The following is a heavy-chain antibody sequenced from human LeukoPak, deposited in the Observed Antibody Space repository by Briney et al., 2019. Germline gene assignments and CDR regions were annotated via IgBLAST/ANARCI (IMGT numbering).Heavy chain of an antibody. Sequence: SVKLSCKASGGTFSSYAISWVRQAPGQGLEWMGRIIPIFGTANYAQKFQGRVTITTDEATSTAYMELSSLRSEDTAVYYCARSAGYSSGWYYYWGQGTLVTVSS. CDR2: IIPIFGTA. J-gene: IGHJ4*02. CDR1: GGTFSSYA. D-gene: IGHD6-19*01. CDR3: ARSAGYSSGWYYY. V-gene: IGHV1-69*05.